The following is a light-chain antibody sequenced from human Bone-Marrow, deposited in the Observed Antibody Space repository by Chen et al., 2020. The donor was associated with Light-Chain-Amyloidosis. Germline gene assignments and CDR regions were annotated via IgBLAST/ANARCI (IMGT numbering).Light chain of an antibody. Sequence: QSALTQPASVAGSPGQSITISCTGTSSDVGGDNHVSWYQQHPDKAPKLMIYEVTNRPSWVPDRFSGSKSDNTASLTISGLQTEDEADYFCSSYTITNTIVFGSGTRVTVL. CDR2: EVT. CDR3: SSYTITNTIV. CDR1: SSDVGGDNH. V-gene: IGLV2-14*01. J-gene: IGLJ1*01.